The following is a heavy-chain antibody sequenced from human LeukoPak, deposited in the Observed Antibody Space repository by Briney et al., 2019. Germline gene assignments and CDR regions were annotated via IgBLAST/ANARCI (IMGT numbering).Heavy chain of an antibody. CDR3: ARDPGSGYEEHFDY. V-gene: IGHV3-11*01. Sequence: PGGSLRLSCAASGFIFSDYDMSWIRQAPGKGLEGVSYISSSGSTMYYTDSVKGRFTIPRDNGKDSLYLQMNSLRAEDTAVYYCARDPGSGYEEHFDYWGQGTLVTVSS. D-gene: IGHD5-12*01. CDR2: ISSSGSTM. J-gene: IGHJ4*02. CDR1: GFIFSDYD.